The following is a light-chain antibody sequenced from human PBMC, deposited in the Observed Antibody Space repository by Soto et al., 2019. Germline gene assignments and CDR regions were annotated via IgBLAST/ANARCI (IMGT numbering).Light chain of an antibody. V-gene: IGLV1-51*01. CDR1: SSNIGNNY. CDR2: DNN. CDR3: ATWDSSLSAVL. J-gene: IGLJ2*01. Sequence: QSVLTQPPSVSAAPGQKVTISCSGSSSNIGNNYVSWYQHLPRTAPKLLIYDNNKRPSGIPDRFSGSTSGTSATLGITGLKTGDEADYYCATWDSSLSAVLFGGGTKLTVL.